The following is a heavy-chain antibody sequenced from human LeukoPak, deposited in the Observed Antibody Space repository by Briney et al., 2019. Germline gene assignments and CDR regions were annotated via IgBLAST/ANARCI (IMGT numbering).Heavy chain of an antibody. CDR3: ATVWADSSGYHPPRY. J-gene: IGHJ4*02. CDR2: ISGYNGNT. D-gene: IGHD3-22*01. CDR1: GYTFTSFG. V-gene: IGHV1-18*01. Sequence: ASVNVSCKASGYTFTSFGISWVRQAPGQGLEWMGWISGYNGNTKYAQKFQGRVTMTTDTSTTTAYMELRSLRSDDTAVYYCATVWADSSGYHPPRYWGQGTLVTVSS.